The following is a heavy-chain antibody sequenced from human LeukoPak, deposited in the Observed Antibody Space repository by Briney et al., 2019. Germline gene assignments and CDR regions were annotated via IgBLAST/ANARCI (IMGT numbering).Heavy chain of an antibody. V-gene: IGHV3-48*01. CDR1: GFTFDNYV. J-gene: IGHJ4*02. Sequence: GRSLRLSCAASGFTFDNYVMHWVRQAPGKGLEWISYIGIDSGNTNYADSVKGRFTISGDKAKNSLYLQMNSLRVEDTAVYYCARDYKYAFDNWGQGTLVTVSS. CDR3: ARDYKYAFDN. D-gene: IGHD5-24*01. CDR2: IGIDSGNT.